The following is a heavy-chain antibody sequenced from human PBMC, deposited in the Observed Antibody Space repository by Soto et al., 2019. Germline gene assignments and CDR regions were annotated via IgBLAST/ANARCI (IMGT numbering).Heavy chain of an antibody. D-gene: IGHD4-17*01. CDR2: ISAYNGNT. CDR3: ARNGGDYRAYYYYYGMDV. CDR1: GYTFTSYG. Sequence: QVQLVQSGAEVKKPGASVKVSCKASGYTFTSYGISWVRQAPGQGLEWMGWISAYNGNTNYALKLQGRVTMTTDTSTNTAYMELRSLRSDDTAVYYCARNGGDYRAYYYYYGMDVWGQGTTVTVSS. V-gene: IGHV1-18*01. J-gene: IGHJ6*02.